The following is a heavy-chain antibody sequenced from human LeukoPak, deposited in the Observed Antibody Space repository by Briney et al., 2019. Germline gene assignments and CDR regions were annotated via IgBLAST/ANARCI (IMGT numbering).Heavy chain of an antibody. V-gene: IGHV4-39*07. J-gene: IGHJ4*02. CDR3: ARDLYAWFGELSGFEYGIAVAGMFDY. D-gene: IGHD3-10*01. CDR2: IYYSGST. Sequence: PSKTLSLTCTVSGGSISSSSYYWGWIRQPPGKGLEWIGSIYYSGSTYYNPSLKSRVTISVDTSKNQFSLKLSSVTAADTAVYYCARDLYAWFGELSGFEYGIAVAGMFDYWGQGTLVTVSS. CDR1: GGSISSSSYY.